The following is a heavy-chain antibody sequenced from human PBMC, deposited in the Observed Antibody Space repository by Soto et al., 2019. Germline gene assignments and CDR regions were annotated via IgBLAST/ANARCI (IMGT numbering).Heavy chain of an antibody. D-gene: IGHD3-9*01. V-gene: IGHV4-4*07. CDR3: ATETEYYDILTGYYKERYYGMDV. CDR1: GGSISSYY. Sequence: SETLSLTCTVSGGSISSYYWSWIRQPAGKGLEWIGRIYTSGSTNYNPSLKSRVTMSVDTSKNQFSLKLSSVTAADTAVYYCATETEYYDILTGYYKERYYGMDVWGQGTTVT. J-gene: IGHJ6*02. CDR2: IYTSGST.